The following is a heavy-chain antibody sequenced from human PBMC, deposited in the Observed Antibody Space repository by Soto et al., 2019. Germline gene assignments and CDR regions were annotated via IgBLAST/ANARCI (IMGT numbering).Heavy chain of an antibody. J-gene: IGHJ4*02. CDR2: INHSGST. Sequence: SETLSLTCAVYGGSFSGYYWSWIRQPPGKGLEWIGEINHSGSTNYNPSLKSRVTISVDTSKNQFSLKLSSVTAADTAVYYCARGVGLRYCSGGSCYLDYWGQGTLVTVSS. CDR1: GGSFSGYY. CDR3: ARGVGLRYCSGGSCYLDY. D-gene: IGHD2-15*01. V-gene: IGHV4-34*01.